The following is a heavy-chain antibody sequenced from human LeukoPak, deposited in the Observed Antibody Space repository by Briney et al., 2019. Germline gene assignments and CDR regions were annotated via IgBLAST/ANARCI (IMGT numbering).Heavy chain of an antibody. CDR1: GFTFSSYA. CDR3: ASTWGYCSGGSCYRHTDY. Sequence: PGGSLRLSCAASGFTFSSYAMSWVRQAPGKGLEWVSAISGSGGSTYYADSVKGRFTISRDNSKNTLYRQMNSLRAEDTAVYYCASTWGYCSGGSCYRHTDYWGQGTLVTVSS. D-gene: IGHD2-15*01. CDR2: ISGSGGST. V-gene: IGHV3-23*01. J-gene: IGHJ4*02.